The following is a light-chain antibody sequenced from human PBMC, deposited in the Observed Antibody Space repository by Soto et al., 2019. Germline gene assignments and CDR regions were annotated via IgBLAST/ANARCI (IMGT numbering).Light chain of an antibody. V-gene: IGKV3-20*01. J-gene: IGKJ5*01. CDR1: QSVSASY. Sequence: EIVLKHSPGTLSLSPGERSTLYFRSSQSVSASYLAWYQQKPGQAPRLLIHAASSRATGIPDRFSGSGSGTDFTLTVSRLEPEDFAVYYCQQYGNSPAITFGQGTRLEIK. CDR2: AAS. CDR3: QQYGNSPAIT.